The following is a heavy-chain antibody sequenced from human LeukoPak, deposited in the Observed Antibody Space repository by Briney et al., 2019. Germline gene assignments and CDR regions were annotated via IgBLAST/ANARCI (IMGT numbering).Heavy chain of an antibody. CDR2: LYYSGST. CDR3: ARVTRYYFDY. J-gene: IGHJ4*02. D-gene: IGHD1-14*01. Sequence: PSETLSLTCTVSGYSISSVDYWGWIRQPPGKGLEWIGSLYYSGSTYYNPSLKSRVTISVDTSKNQFSLKLSSVTAADTAVYYCARVTRYYFDYWGQGTLVTVSS. V-gene: IGHV4-38-2*02. CDR1: GYSISSVDY.